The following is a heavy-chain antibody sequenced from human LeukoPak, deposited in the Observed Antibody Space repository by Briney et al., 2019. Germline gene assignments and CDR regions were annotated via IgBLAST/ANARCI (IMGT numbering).Heavy chain of an antibody. CDR1: AFTLSHYW. Sequence: PGGSLRLSCAVSAFTLSHYWMSWVRQAPGKGLEWVANIKQEGSEKYYVDSVKGRFTISRDNAKNSMYLQMNSLRDEDTAVYYCARDKSAFCSGGTCYPDVWGQGTTVTVSS. V-gene: IGHV3-7*05. CDR2: IKQEGSEK. J-gene: IGHJ6*02. CDR3: ARDKSAFCSGGTCYPDV. D-gene: IGHD2-15*01.